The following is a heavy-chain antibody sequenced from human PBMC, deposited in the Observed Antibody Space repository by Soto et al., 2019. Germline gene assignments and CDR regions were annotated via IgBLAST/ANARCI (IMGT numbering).Heavy chain of an antibody. CDR1: EFTFSSYW. V-gene: IGHV3-74*01. D-gene: IGHD2-2*01. CDR2: INSDGSAT. CDR3: VRERKYQLLSWYWFDP. J-gene: IGHJ5*02. Sequence: GGSLRLSCAASEFTFSSYWMHWVRQAPGKGLEWVSRINSDGSATSYADSVKGRFTIYADTSKNQFSLQLHSVTLEDTAVYYCVRERKYQLLSWYWFDPWGQGTLVTVSS.